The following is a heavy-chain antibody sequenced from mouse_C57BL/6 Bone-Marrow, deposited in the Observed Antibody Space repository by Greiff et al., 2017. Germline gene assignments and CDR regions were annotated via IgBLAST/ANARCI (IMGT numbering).Heavy chain of an antibody. V-gene: IGHV14-4*01. Sequence: VQLQQSGAELVRPGASVKLSCTASGFNIKDDYMHWVKQRPEQGLEWIGWIDPENGDTEYASKFQGKATITADTSSTTAYLQLSSLTSEDTAVYYCTNDNYFDYWGQGTTLTVSS. CDR3: TNDNYFDY. D-gene: IGHD2-12*01. J-gene: IGHJ2*01. CDR1: GFNIKDDY. CDR2: IDPENGDT.